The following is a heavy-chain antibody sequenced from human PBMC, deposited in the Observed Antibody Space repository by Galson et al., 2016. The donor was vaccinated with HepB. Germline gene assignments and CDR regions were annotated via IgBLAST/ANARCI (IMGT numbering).Heavy chain of an antibody. CDR3: ARDSREIAAPGTGGLGY. Sequence: SLRLSCAASGFTFSNYGMHWVRQAPGKGLEWVAAIWYDGNNKYYADFVKGRFTISRDKSKNTLFLQMNSLRAEDTAVYYCARDSREIAAPGTGGLGYWGQGTLVTVSS. D-gene: IGHD6-13*01. CDR2: IWYDGNNK. J-gene: IGHJ4*02. CDR1: GFTFSNYG. V-gene: IGHV3-33*01.